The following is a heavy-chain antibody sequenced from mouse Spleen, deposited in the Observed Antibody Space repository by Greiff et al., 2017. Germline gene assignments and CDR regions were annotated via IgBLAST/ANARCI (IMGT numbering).Heavy chain of an antibody. CDR1: GYTFTSYW. J-gene: IGHJ2*01. V-gene: IGHV1-69*02. CDR3: ARALYYGSSHYFDY. D-gene: IGHD1-1*01. CDR2: IDPSDSET. Sequence: QVQLQQSGAELVKPGAPVKLSCKASGYTFTSYWMNWVKQRPGRGLEWIGRIDPSDSETHYNQKFKDKATLTVDKSSSTAYIQLSSLTSEDSAVYYCARALYYGSSHYFDYWGQGTTLTVSS.